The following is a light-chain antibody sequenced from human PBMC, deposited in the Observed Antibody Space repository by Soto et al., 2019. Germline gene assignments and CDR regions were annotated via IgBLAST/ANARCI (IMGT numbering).Light chain of an antibody. Sequence: QSVLTQPASVSGSPGQSITISCTGTSSDVGGYNYVSWYQQHPGKAPKLMIYEVSNRPSGVSNRFSGSKSANTASLTISGLQAEDEADYYCSSYTSSSTPYVFGTGTKVTVL. CDR3: SSYTSSSTPYV. V-gene: IGLV2-14*01. CDR1: SSDVGGYNY. CDR2: EVS. J-gene: IGLJ1*01.